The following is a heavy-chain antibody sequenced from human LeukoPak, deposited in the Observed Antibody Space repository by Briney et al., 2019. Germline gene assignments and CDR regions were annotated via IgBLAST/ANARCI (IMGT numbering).Heavy chain of an antibody. Sequence: PGGSLRLSCAASGFSFSSFWMSWVRQAPGKGLEWVANIKQDGSEKYYVDSVKGRFTISRDNAKNSLSLQMSSLRAEDTAVYYCHAEWISPSSPRAFDYWGQGTLVTVSS. V-gene: IGHV3-7*01. J-gene: IGHJ4*02. CDR3: HAEWISPSSPRAFDY. D-gene: IGHD6-6*01. CDR1: GFSFSSFW. CDR2: IKQDGSEK.